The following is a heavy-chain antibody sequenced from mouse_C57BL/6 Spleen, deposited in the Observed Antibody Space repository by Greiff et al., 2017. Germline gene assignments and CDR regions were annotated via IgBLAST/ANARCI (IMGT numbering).Heavy chain of an antibody. J-gene: IGHJ3*01. CDR1: GYAFSSSW. V-gene: IGHV1-82*01. CDR2: IYPGDGDT. D-gene: IGHD3-2*01. Sequence: QVQLQQSGPELVKPGASVKISCKASGYAFSSSWMNWVKQRPGKGLEWIGRIYPGDGDTNYNGKFKGKATLTADKSTSTAYMQLSSLTSEDSAVYFCALDSSSFAYWGQGTLVTVSA. CDR3: ALDSSSFAY.